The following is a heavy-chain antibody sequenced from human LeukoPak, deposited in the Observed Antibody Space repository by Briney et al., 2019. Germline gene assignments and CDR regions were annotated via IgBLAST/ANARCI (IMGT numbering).Heavy chain of an antibody. V-gene: IGHV3-30*04. CDR1: GFTFSSYA. J-gene: IGHJ5*02. Sequence: TGGSLRLSCAASGFTFSSYAMHWVRQAPGKGLEWVAVISYDGSNKYYADSVKGRFTISRDNSKNTLYLQMNSLRAEDTAVYYCARAPMIAAAGIGNWFDPWGQGTLVTVSS. D-gene: IGHD6-13*01. CDR3: ARAPMIAAAGIGNWFDP. CDR2: ISYDGSNK.